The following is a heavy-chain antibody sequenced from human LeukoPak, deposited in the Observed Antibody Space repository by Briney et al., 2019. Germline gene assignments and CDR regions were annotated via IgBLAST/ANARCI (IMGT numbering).Heavy chain of an antibody. D-gene: IGHD3-22*01. CDR1: GGTFSSYA. CDR2: IIPIFGSA. Sequence: SVKVSCKASGGTFSSYAISWVRQAPGQGLEWMGGIIPIFGSANYAQKFQGRVTITADESTSTAYMELSSLRSEDTAVYYCARRVSSGYSPGAYFDYWGQGTLVTVSS. V-gene: IGHV1-69*13. CDR3: ARRVSSGYSPGAYFDY. J-gene: IGHJ4*02.